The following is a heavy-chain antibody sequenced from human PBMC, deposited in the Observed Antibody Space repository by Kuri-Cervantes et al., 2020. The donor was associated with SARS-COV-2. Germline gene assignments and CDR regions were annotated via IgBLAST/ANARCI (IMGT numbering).Heavy chain of an antibody. CDR3: ATEVGYCSGGSCYGFDY. CDR2: ISYDGSNK. Sequence: GESLKISCAASGFTFSSYAMHWVRQAPGKGLEWVAVISYDGSNKYYADSVKGRFTISRDNSKSTLYLQMNSLRAEDTAVYYCATEVGYCSGGSCYGFDYWGQGTLVTVSS. V-gene: IGHV3-30*01. J-gene: IGHJ4*02. D-gene: IGHD2-15*01. CDR1: GFTFSSYA.